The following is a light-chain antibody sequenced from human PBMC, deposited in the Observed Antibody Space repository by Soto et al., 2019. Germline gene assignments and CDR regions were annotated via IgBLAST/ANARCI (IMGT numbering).Light chain of an antibody. CDR2: EGH. J-gene: IGLJ1*01. CDR3: CLYSGATTYV. V-gene: IGLV2-23*01. CDR1: SGFVGSFSL. Sequence: QSVLAQPASVSGSPGQSITISCTGTSGFVGSFSLVSWYQQHPGKAPKVMISEGHRRPSGVPDRFSGSTSVNSASLTISGYHTVGEAGYSCCLYSGATTYVFVTGTKVTVL.